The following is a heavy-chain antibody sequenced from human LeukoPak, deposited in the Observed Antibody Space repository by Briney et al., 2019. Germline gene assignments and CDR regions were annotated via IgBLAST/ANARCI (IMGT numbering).Heavy chain of an antibody. CDR1: GFTFSSYG. CDR2: ISYDGSNK. D-gene: IGHD3-22*01. CDR3: AIHYYDSSGPSDAFDI. Sequence: PGGSLRLSCAASGFTFSSYGMHWLRQAPGKGLEWVAVISYDGSNKYYADSVKGRFTISRDNSKNTLYLQMNSLRAEDTAVYYCAIHYYDSSGPSDAFDIWGQGTMVTVSS. J-gene: IGHJ3*02. V-gene: IGHV3-30*03.